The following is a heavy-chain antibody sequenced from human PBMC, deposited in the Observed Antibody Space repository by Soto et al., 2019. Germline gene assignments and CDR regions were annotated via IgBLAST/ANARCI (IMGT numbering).Heavy chain of an antibody. Sequence: QVQLVQSGAEVKKPGASVKVSCRASGYTFSSYGISWVRQAPGQGLEWVGWISAYNGYTNDVQKFQVRVTMTKDTSTNTAYMELRSLRSDDTAIYYCARGRYLDCWGQGPLVTVSS. CDR1: GYTFSSYG. D-gene: IGHD1-26*01. J-gene: IGHJ4*02. CDR2: ISAYNGYT. CDR3: ARGRYLDC. V-gene: IGHV1-18*01.